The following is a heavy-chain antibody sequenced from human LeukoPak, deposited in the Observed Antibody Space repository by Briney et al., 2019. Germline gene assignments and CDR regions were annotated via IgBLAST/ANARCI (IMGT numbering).Heavy chain of an antibody. CDR1: GFTLSSHA. CDR3: ARDPSRSWWGYFDY. Sequence: PGGSLRLSCAASGFTLSSHAMSWVRQAPGKGLEWISTFSESSGSAHYADSVKGRFTISRDISKNTLYLQMNSLRAEDTAVYYCARDPSRSWWGYFDYWGQGALSPSPQ. D-gene: IGHD6-13*01. CDR2: FSESSGSA. V-gene: IGHV3-23*01. J-gene: IGHJ4*02.